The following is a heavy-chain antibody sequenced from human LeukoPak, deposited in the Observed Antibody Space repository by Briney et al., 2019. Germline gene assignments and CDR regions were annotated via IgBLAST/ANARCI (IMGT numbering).Heavy chain of an antibody. Sequence: GGSLRLSCAASGFTFSSYAMTWVRQAPGKGLEWVSGITGSGDSTYYADSVKGRFTISRDNSKNALYLQMNSLRAEDTAVYYCARAGYSSSYLDYWGQGTLVSVSS. CDR1: GFTFSSYA. CDR3: ARAGYSSSYLDY. CDR2: ITGSGDST. J-gene: IGHJ4*02. V-gene: IGHV3-23*01. D-gene: IGHD6-13*01.